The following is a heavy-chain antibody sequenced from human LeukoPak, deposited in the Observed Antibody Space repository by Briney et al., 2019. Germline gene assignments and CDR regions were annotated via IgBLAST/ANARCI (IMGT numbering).Heavy chain of an antibody. J-gene: IGHJ4*02. CDR1: GFIFSSYA. CDR3: ARQAAAGPFDY. D-gene: IGHD6-13*01. CDR2: ISYDGSNK. V-gene: IGHV3-30-3*01. Sequence: GSVRLYCAASGFIFSSYAMSWVRLAPGKGLEWVAVISYDGSNKYYADSVKGRFTISRDNSKNTLYLQMNSLRAEDTAVYYCARQAAAGPFDYWGQGTLVTVSS.